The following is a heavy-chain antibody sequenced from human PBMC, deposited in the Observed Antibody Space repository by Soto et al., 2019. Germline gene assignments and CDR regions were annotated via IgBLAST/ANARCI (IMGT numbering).Heavy chain of an antibody. CDR3: ARVGCGDCSGGSCYFDY. Sequence: GGSLRLSCAASGFTFSSYEMNWVRQAPGKGLEWVSYIRSSGSTIYYADSVKGRFTISRDNAKNSLYLQMNSLRAEDTAVYYCARVGCGDCSGGSCYFDYWGQGTLVTVSS. J-gene: IGHJ4*02. V-gene: IGHV3-48*03. D-gene: IGHD2-15*01. CDR1: GFTFSSYE. CDR2: IRSSGSTI.